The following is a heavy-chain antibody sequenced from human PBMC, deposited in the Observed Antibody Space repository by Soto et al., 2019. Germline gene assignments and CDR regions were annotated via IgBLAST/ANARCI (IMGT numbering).Heavy chain of an antibody. Sequence: GSLRLSCAASGFTFSIYAMNWVRQAPGKGLEWVSSISDTGGSTYYADSVKGRFTISRDNSKNTLYLQMNSLRAEDTAVYYCATTTVTRVFYYYGMDVWGQGTTVTVSS. D-gene: IGHD4-17*01. J-gene: IGHJ6*02. CDR1: GFTFSIYA. CDR2: ISDTGGST. CDR3: ATTTVTRVFYYYGMDV. V-gene: IGHV3-23*01.